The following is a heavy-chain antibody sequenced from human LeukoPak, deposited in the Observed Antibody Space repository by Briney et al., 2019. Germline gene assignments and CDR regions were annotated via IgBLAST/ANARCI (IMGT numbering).Heavy chain of an antibody. D-gene: IGHD1-26*01. V-gene: IGHV3-30-3*01. J-gene: IGHJ4*02. CDR2: ISYDGSNK. CDR1: GFTFSSYA. Sequence: GGSLRLSCAASGFTFSSYAMHWVRQAPGKGLEGVAVISYDGSNKYYADSVKGRFTISRDNSKNTLYLQMNSLRAEDTAVYYCAREKTYTGIVGATSYYFDYWGQGTLVTVSS. CDR3: AREKTYTGIVGATSYYFDY.